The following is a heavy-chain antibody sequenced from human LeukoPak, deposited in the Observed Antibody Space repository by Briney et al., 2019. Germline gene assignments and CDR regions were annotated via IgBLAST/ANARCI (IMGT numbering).Heavy chain of an antibody. D-gene: IGHD3-10*01. J-gene: IGHJ6*04. CDR2: ISYDGSNK. CDR1: GFTFSSYA. Sequence: GRSLRLSCAASGFTFSSYAMHWVRQAPGKGLEWVAVISYDGSNKYYADSVKGRFTISRDNSKNTLYLQMNSLRAEGTAVYYCARDLIGSFGAYGMDVWGKGTTVTVSS. CDR3: ARDLIGSFGAYGMDV. V-gene: IGHV3-30*04.